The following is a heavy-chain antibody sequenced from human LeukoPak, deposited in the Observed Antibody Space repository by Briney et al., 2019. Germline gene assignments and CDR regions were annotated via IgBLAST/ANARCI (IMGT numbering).Heavy chain of an antibody. V-gene: IGHV4-31*03. J-gene: IGHJ5*02. Sequence: PSETLSLTCTVSGGPISSGGYYWSWIRQHPGKGLEWIGYIYYSGSTYYNPSLKSRVTISVDTSKNQFSLKLSSVTAADTAVYYCARALGMDDNWFDPWGQGTLVTVSS. D-gene: IGHD6-13*01. CDR3: ARALGMDDNWFDP. CDR2: IYYSGST. CDR1: GGPISSGGYY.